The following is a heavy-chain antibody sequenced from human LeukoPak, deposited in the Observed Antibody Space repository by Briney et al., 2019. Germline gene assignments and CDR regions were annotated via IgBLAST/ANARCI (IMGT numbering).Heavy chain of an antibody. D-gene: IGHD5-12*01. CDR1: GFTSSSYE. CDR2: ISSSGSTI. J-gene: IGHJ4*02. Sequence: GGSLRLSCAASGFTSSSYEMNWVRQAPGKGLEWVSYISSSGSTIYYADSVKGRFTISRDNAKNSLYLQMNSLRAEDTAVYYCARASAVATSPFDYWGQGTLVTVSS. V-gene: IGHV3-48*03. CDR3: ARASAVATSPFDY.